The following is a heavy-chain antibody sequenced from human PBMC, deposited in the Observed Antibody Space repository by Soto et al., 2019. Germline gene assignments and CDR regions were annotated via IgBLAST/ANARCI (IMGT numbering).Heavy chain of an antibody. V-gene: IGHV3-11*06. J-gene: IGHJ4*02. D-gene: IGHD2-2*01. CDR1: GVSFSDYY. Sequence: QVQLVESGGGLVKPGGSLRLSCAGSGVSFSDYYMIWMRQAPGKGLEWISYIGGVTDYANYADSVRGRFTISRDKTKKVVFLQMCSLRAEDKAVYYCARYASLSGADHWGQGTLVIVPS. CDR3: ARYASLSGADH. CDR2: IGGVTDYA.